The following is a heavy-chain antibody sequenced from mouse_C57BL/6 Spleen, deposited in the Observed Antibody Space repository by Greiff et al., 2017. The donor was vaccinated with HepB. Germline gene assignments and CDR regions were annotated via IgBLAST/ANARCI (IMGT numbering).Heavy chain of an antibody. CDR2: ISDGGSYT. J-gene: IGHJ2*01. Sequence: EVKLVESGGGLVKPGGSLKLSCAASGFTFSSYAMSWVRQTPEKRLEWVATISDGGSYTYYPDNVKGRFTISRDNAKNNLYLQMSDLKSEDTAMYYCARDRGLRGDFYYRGPGTTLSLSS. CDR1: GFTFSSYA. V-gene: IGHV5-4*01. D-gene: IGHD2-4*01. CDR3: ARDRGLRGDFYY.